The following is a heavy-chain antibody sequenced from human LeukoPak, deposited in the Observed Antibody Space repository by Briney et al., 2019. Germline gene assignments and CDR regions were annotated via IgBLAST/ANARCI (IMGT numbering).Heavy chain of an antibody. Sequence: GASLRLSCVASGFTFNRYAMSWVRQAPGNGLYWVSDINGSGAETRYADSVKGRFTISRDNSKNTLFLQMNSLRAEDTAVYYCAKGVPDGGNFDYWGQGTLVTVSS. CDR2: INGSGAET. J-gene: IGHJ4*02. CDR3: AKGVPDGGNFDY. V-gene: IGHV3-23*01. D-gene: IGHD3-16*01. CDR1: GFTFNRYA.